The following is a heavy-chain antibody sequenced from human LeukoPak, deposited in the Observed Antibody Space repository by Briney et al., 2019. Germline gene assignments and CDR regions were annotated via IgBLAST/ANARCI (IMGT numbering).Heavy chain of an antibody. V-gene: IGHV4-34*01. CDR1: GGSFSGYY. J-gene: IGHJ5*02. CDR2: INHSGST. Sequence: SETLSLTCAVYGGSFSGYYWSWIRQPPGKGLEWIGGINHSGSTNYNPSLKSRVTISVDTSKNQFSLKLSSVTAADTAVYYCARGKRTIVATITSGNFRYCSGGSCYRWFDPWGQGTLVTVSS. CDR3: ARGKRTIVATITSGNFRYCSGGSCYRWFDP. D-gene: IGHD2-15*01.